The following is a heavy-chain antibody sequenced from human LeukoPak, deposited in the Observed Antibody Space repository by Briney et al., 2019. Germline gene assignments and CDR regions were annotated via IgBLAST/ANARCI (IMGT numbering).Heavy chain of an antibody. J-gene: IGHJ4*02. Sequence: ASVKVSRKASGYTFTGYYMHWVRQAPGQGLEWMGRINPNSGGTNYAQKFQGRVTMTRDTSISTAYMELSRLRSDDTAVYYCARAYDSSGYYFFFDYWGQGTLVTVSS. D-gene: IGHD3-22*01. CDR1: GYTFTGYY. V-gene: IGHV1-2*06. CDR3: ARAYDSSGYYFFFDY. CDR2: INPNSGGT.